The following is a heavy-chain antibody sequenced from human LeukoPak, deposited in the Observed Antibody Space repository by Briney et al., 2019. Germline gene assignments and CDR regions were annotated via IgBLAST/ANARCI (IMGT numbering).Heavy chain of an antibody. J-gene: IGHJ3*02. CDR3: AKPRGEEWLVGLYDAFDI. D-gene: IGHD6-19*01. CDR1: GFSFSSYW. V-gene: IGHV3-74*01. Sequence: GGSLRLSCAASGFSFSSYWMHWVRQAPGKGLVWVSRINSDGSTYYADSVTGRFTISRDNSKNTLYLQMNSLRAEDTAVFYCAKPRGEEWLVGLYDAFDIWGQGTMVTVSS. CDR2: INSDGST.